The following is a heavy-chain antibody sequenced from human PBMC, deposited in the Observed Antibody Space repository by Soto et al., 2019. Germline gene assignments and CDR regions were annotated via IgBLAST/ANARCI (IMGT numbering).Heavy chain of an antibody. CDR2: IGTAGDT. Sequence: GGSLRLSCAASGFTFSSYDMHWVRQITGKGLEWVSGIGTAGDTHYLGSVKGRFTISRENARNSFYLQMNSLRAEDTAVYYCARGRGYGSSSGVFDYWGQGTLVTVSS. V-gene: IGHV3-13*01. D-gene: IGHD6-6*01. J-gene: IGHJ4*02. CDR3: ARGRGYGSSSGVFDY. CDR1: GFTFSSYD.